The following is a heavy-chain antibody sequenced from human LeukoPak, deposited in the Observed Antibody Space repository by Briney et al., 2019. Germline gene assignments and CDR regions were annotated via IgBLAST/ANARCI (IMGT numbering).Heavy chain of an antibody. CDR2: IYTSGST. CDR1: GGSIGSGSYY. V-gene: IGHV4-61*02. Sequence: SQTLSLTCTVSGGSIGSGSYYWNWIRQPAGKGLEWIGRIYTSGSTNYNPSLKSRVIISVDTSKNQFSLKLSSVTAADTAVYYCARDLHGDWFDPWAQGTLVTASS. J-gene: IGHJ5*02. D-gene: IGHD3-3*01. CDR3: ARDLHGDWFDP.